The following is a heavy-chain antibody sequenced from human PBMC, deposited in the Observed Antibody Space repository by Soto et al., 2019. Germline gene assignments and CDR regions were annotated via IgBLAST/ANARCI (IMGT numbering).Heavy chain of an antibody. V-gene: IGHV3-66*01. CDR2: IYSGGST. Sequence: EVQLVESGGGLVQPGGSLRLSCAASGFTVSSNYMSWVRQAPGKGLEWVSVIYSGGSTYYADAVKGRFTISRDNSKNTLYLKMTSLRAENTAVYYCARSGRSIAAVWDIGGMDVWGQGTTVTVSS. CDR1: GFTVSSNY. CDR3: ARSGRSIAAVWDIGGMDV. J-gene: IGHJ6*02. D-gene: IGHD6-13*01.